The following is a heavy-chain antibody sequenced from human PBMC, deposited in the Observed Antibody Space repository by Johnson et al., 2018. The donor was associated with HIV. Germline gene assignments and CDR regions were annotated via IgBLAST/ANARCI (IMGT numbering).Heavy chain of an antibody. Sequence: EQLVESGGGLVQPGGSLRLSCAASGFTFSSYAMHWVRQAPGKGLEYVSAISSDGGSSYSANSVKGRFTISRDNSKNTLFLQMGSLRAEDMAVYYCARRAHDAFDIWGQGTMVTVSS. CDR3: ARRAHDAFDI. CDR1: GFTFSSYA. J-gene: IGHJ3*02. CDR2: ISSDGGSS. V-gene: IGHV3-64*01.